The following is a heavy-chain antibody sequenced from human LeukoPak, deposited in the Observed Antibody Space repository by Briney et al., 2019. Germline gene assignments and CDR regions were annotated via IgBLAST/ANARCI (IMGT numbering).Heavy chain of an antibody. J-gene: IGHJ4*02. V-gene: IGHV3-23*01. CDR3: AKDKTPHPLSSDY. Sequence: PGGSLRLSXAASGFTFSSYAMSWVCQAPGKGMEWVSAISGSGGSTYYADSVKGRFTISRDNSKNTLYLQMNSLRAEDTAVYYCAKDKTPHPLSSDYWGQGTLVTVSS. CDR2: ISGSGGST. D-gene: IGHD3-10*01. CDR1: GFTFSSYA.